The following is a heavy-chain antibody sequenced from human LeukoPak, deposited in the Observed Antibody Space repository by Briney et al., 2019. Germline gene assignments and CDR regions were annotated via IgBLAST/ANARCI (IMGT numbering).Heavy chain of an antibody. CDR2: INPKTGDT. CDR3: ARGYYGMDV. V-gene: IGHV1-2*02. Sequence: ASVSVSCKASGYTFTAQYLYWARQTPGQGLEWMGWINPKTGDTDSTQNFRGSVTMTRDTSISTVYMEVSRLTSDDAAVYYCARGYYGMDVWGQGTTVTVSS. CDR1: GYTFTAQY. J-gene: IGHJ6*02.